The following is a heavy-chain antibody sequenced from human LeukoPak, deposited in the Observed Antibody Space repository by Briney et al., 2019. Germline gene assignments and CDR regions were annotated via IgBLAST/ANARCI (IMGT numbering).Heavy chain of an antibody. CDR2: ISSSSNYI. D-gene: IGHD2-2*01. CDR3: ARDSKLYCSSTSCYMDV. J-gene: IGHJ6*04. V-gene: IGHV3-21*01. CDR1: GFTFSSYW. Sequence: GGSLRLSCAASGFTFSSYWMSWVRQAPGKGLEWVSSISSSSNYIYHADSLKGRFTISRDNAKNSLYLQMNSLRAEDTAVYYCARDSKLYCSSTSCYMDVWGKGTTVTVSS.